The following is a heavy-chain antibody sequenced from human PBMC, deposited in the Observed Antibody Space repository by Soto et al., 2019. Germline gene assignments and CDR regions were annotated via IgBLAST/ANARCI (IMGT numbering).Heavy chain of an antibody. CDR3: ARDMTRTVVPYFDF. CDR2: IIPISGAA. D-gene: IGHD1-7*01. Sequence: GASVKVSCNASGGTFSNYVVNWVRQAPGQGLEWMGRIIPISGAANYAQKFQGRVTITADKSTSTSYMELSSLRSEDTAVYYCARDMTRTVVPYFDFWGQGTLVTVSS. J-gene: IGHJ4*02. V-gene: IGHV1-69*06. CDR1: GGTFSNYV.